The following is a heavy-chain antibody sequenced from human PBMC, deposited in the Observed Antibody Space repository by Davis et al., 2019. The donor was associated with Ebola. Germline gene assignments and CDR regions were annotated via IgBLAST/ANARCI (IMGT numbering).Heavy chain of an antibody. J-gene: IGHJ4*02. V-gene: IGHV4-61*01. Sequence: SETLSLTCTVSGGSVSSGSYYWSWIRQPPEKGLEWVGYIYYSGSTNYNPSLKSRVTISVDTSKNQFSLKLSSVTAADTAVYYCARGSSRLHSSSWYRYWGQGTLVTVSS. CDR2: IYYSGST. D-gene: IGHD6-13*01. CDR3: ARGSSRLHSSSWYRY. CDR1: GGSVSSGSYY.